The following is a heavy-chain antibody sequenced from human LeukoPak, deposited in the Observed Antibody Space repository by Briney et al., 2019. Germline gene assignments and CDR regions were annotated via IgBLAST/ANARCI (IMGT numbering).Heavy chain of an antibody. Sequence: ASVKVSCKASGGTFTTYAISWVRQAPGQGLEWMGRIIPILGIPQYAQKFQGRVTTNADKSTSTAYMELSSLRSEDTAVYYCARLSPNNRAIDYWGQGTLVTVSS. CDR2: IIPILGIP. CDR3: ARLSPNNRAIDY. CDR1: GGTFTTYA. D-gene: IGHD2/OR15-2a*01. V-gene: IGHV1-69*04. J-gene: IGHJ4*02.